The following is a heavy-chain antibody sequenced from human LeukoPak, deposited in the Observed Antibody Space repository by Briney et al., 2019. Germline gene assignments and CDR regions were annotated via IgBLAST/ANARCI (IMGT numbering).Heavy chain of an antibody. D-gene: IGHD1-26*01. J-gene: IGHJ5*02. Sequence: ASVKVSCKASGYTFTSYGISWVRQAPGQGLEWMGWISAYNGNTNYAQKLQGRVTMTTDTSTSTAYMELSSLRSEDTAVYYCATKMWGATTRNWFDPWGQGTLVTVSS. CDR3: ATKMWGATTRNWFDP. CDR2: ISAYNGNT. V-gene: IGHV1-18*01. CDR1: GYTFTSYG.